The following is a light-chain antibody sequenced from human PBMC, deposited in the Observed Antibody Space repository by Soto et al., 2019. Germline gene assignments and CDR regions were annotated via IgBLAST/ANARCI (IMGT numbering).Light chain of an antibody. CDR2: EVN. CDR3: CSFTGTTIGV. J-gene: IGLJ2*01. Sequence: QSALTQPPSASGSPGQSVTISCTGTSSDVGRYNRVSWYQHYPGKAPKLMIYEVNKRPSEVPDRFSAYKSGNTASLTVSGLQAEDEADYYCCSFTGTTIGVFGGGTQLTVL. V-gene: IGLV2-8*01. CDR1: SSDVGRYNR.